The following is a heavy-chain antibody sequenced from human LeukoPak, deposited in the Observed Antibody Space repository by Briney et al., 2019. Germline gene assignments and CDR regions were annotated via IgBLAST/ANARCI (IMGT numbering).Heavy chain of an antibody. CDR1: GGSISTYY. V-gene: IGHV4-34*01. Sequence: PSETLSLTCTVSGGSISTYYWSWIRQPPGKGLEWIGEINHSGSTNYNPSLKSRVTISVDTSKNQFSLKLSSVTAADTAVYYCARHRGYCSGGSCYWYNWFDPWGQGTLVTVSS. CDR3: ARHRGYCSGGSCYWYNWFDP. CDR2: INHSGST. D-gene: IGHD2-15*01. J-gene: IGHJ5*02.